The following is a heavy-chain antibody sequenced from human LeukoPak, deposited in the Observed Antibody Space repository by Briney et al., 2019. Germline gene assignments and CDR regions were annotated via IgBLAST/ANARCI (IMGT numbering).Heavy chain of an antibody. Sequence: GGSLRLSCAASGFTFSSYAMSWVRQAPGKGLEWVSAVSGSGDGSAGITYYADSVRGRFTISRDNSKNSLYLRMNSLRAEDTAVYYCARDLFSGWRPYGMDVWGQGTTVTVSS. CDR2: VSGSGDGSAGIT. V-gene: IGHV3-23*01. J-gene: IGHJ6*02. CDR3: ARDLFSGWRPYGMDV. CDR1: GFTFSSYA. D-gene: IGHD6-19*01.